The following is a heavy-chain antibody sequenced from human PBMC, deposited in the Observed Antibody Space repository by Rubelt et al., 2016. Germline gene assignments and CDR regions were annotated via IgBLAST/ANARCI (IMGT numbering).Heavy chain of an antibody. V-gene: IGHV1-69*05. CDR3: ARENLSSSGWSEYYFDY. Sequence: GAEVKKPGSSVKVSCKASGGTFSSYAISWVRQAPGQGLEWMGGFDPEDGETIYAQKFQGRVTITRDTSASTAYMELSSLRAEDTAVYYCARENLSSSGWSEYYFDYWGQGTLVTVSS. J-gene: IGHJ4*02. CDR2: FDPEDGET. CDR1: GGTFSSYA. D-gene: IGHD6-19*01.